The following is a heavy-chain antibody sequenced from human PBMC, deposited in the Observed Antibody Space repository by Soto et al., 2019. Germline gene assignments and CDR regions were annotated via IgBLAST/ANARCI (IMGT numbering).Heavy chain of an antibody. CDR1: GGTFSSYA. Sequence: QVQLVQSGAEVKKPGSSVKVSCKASGGTFSSYAISWVRQAPGQGLEWMGGVIPIFGTANYAQKSQGRVTITADESASTAYLERSSLRSEDTAVYYCASDLIGVVVVAATHYYGIDVWGQGTTVTVSS. D-gene: IGHD2-15*01. V-gene: IGHV1-69*01. CDR2: VIPIFGTA. CDR3: ASDLIGVVVVAATHYYGIDV. J-gene: IGHJ6*02.